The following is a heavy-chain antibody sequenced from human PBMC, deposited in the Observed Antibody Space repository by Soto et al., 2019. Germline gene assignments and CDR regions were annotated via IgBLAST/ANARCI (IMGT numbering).Heavy chain of an antibody. CDR1: GFTFSSYA. J-gene: IGHJ6*04. CDR3: AKVSGIQLWFYAMDV. CDR2: ISGSGGST. Sequence: GGSLRLSCAASGFTFSSYAMSWVRQAPGKGLEWVSAISGSGGSTYYADSVKGRFTISRDNSKNTLYLQMNSLRAEDTAVYYCAKVSGIQLWFYAMDVWGKGTTVTVSS. V-gene: IGHV3-23*01. D-gene: IGHD5-18*01.